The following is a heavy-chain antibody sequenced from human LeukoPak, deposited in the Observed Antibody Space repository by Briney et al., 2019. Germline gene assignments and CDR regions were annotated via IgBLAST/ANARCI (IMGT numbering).Heavy chain of an antibody. D-gene: IGHD3-22*01. CDR3: AKDRHFASNVLGY. V-gene: IGHV3-23*01. J-gene: IGHJ4*02. Sequence: PGGSLRLSCAASGFTLSSYAMSWVRQGPGKGLEWVSAISVSGNTYHADSVKGRFTISRDNSKNTLYLQMSSLRAEDTAVYYCAKDRHFASNVLGYWGQGTLVTVSS. CDR2: ISVSGNT. CDR1: GFTLSSYA.